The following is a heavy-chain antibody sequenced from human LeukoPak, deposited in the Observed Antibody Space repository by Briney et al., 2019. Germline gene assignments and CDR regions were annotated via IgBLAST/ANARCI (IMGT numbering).Heavy chain of an antibody. CDR2: INPSGGST. J-gene: IGHJ4*02. D-gene: IGHD3-9*01. V-gene: IGHV1-46*01. CDR3: ARCWREPDYDILTGYYYYFDY. Sequence: GASVKVSCKASGYTFTTYYIHWGRQAPGQGLEWMGMINPSGGSTTYAQKFQGRVTMTRDTSTSTVYMELSSLRSEDTAVYYCARCWREPDYDILTGYYYYFDYWGQGTLVTVSS. CDR1: GYTFTTYY.